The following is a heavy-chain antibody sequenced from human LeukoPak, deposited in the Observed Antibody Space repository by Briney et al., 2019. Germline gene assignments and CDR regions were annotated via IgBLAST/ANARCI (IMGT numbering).Heavy chain of an antibody. J-gene: IGHJ4*02. CDR1: GFTFSDHY. V-gene: IGHV3-72*01. CDR3: ARCVNCIGTFFDY. D-gene: IGHD3-16*01. Sequence: PGGSLRLSCAASGFTFSDHYMYWVRQARGKGLEWVGRTRNKANRYTTEYAASGKARFTISRDDSKNSLYMQMNSLKTEDTAVYYCARCVNCIGTFFDYWGQGTLVTVSS. CDR2: TRNKANRYTT.